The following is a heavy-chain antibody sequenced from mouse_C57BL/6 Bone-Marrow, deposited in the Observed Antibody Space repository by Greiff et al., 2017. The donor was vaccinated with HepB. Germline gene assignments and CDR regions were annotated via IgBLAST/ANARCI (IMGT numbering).Heavy chain of an antibody. D-gene: IGHD1-1*01. J-gene: IGHJ2*01. V-gene: IGHV5-6*01. Sequence: EVKLMESGGDLVKPGGSLKLSCAASGFTFSSYGMSWVRQTPDKRLEWVATISSGGSYTYYPDSVKGRYTISRDNAKNTLYLQMSSLKSEDAAMYYCARDPLYDWGQGTTLTVSS. CDR2: ISSGGSYT. CDR3: ARDPLYD. CDR1: GFTFSSYG.